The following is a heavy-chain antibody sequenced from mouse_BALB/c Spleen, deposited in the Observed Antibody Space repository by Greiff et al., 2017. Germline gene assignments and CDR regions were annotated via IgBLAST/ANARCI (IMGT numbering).Heavy chain of an antibody. CDR3: ARSNYYGSSPYAKDY. CDR2: ISSGSSTI. Sequence: EVQGVESGGGLVQPGGSRKLSCAASGFTFSSFGMHWVRQAPEKGLEWVAYISSGSSTIYYADTVKGRFTISRDNPKNTLFLQMTSLRSEDTAMYYCARSNYYGSSPYAKDYWGQGTSVTVSS. CDR1: GFTFSSFG. D-gene: IGHD1-1*01. J-gene: IGHJ4*01. V-gene: IGHV5-17*02.